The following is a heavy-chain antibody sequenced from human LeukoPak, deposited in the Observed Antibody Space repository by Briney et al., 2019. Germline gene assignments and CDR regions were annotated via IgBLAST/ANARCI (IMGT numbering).Heavy chain of an antibody. J-gene: IGHJ4*02. Sequence: GGSLRLSCAASGFTFSSYAMSWVRQAPGKGLEWVSSISGSGGTTYYADSVKGRFTISRDNSKNTLYLQMNSLRAEDTAVFYCAKVKVLLRVLYCFNYWGQGTLVTVSS. CDR2: ISGSGGTT. V-gene: IGHV3-23*01. CDR3: AKVKVLLRVLYCFNY. D-gene: IGHD3-10*01. CDR1: GFTFSSYA.